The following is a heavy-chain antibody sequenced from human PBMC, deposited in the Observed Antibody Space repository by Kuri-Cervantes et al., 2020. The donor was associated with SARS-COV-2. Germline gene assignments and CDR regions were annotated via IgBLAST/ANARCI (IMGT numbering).Heavy chain of an antibody. Sequence: ASVKVSCKASGFIFTSYGISWVRQAPGQGLEWMGWISTYNLKTIYAQKVQDRVTMTVDTNTDTAFMEVWSLRSDDTAVYYCARDRWDAILDYWGQGTLVTVSS. CDR1: GFIFTSYG. CDR3: ARDRWDAILDY. CDR2: ISTYNLKT. V-gene: IGHV1-18*04. D-gene: IGHD1-26*01. J-gene: IGHJ4*02.